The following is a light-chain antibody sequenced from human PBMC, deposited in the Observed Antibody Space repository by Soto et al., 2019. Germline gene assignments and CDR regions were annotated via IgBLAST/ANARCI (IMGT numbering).Light chain of an antibody. V-gene: IGLV2-14*01. J-gene: IGLJ2*01. Sequence: QSALTQPASVSGSPGQSITISCTGTRSDVGGYNYGSWYQQHPGKAPKLMIYEVSNRPSGVSNRFSGSKSGNTASLTISGLQAEDDADDYCSSYTSSSTPYVVFGGGTKLTVL. CDR2: EVS. CDR1: RSDVGGYNY. CDR3: SSYTSSSTPYVV.